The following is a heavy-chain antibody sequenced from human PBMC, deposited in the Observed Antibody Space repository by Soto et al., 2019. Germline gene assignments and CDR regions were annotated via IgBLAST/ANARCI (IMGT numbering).Heavy chain of an antibody. D-gene: IGHD5-12*01. CDR2: IHYNGNT. Sequence: QVQLQVSGPGLVKPSETLSLTCTVSGDSISAYSWSWVRQPPGKGLEWIGNIHYNGNTKYSPSLKSRVTMSVDTSKNLFSLRLISVTAADTAIYFCAREGNLGRWLQPLDFWGQGTLVTVSS. J-gene: IGHJ4*02. CDR1: GDSISAYS. V-gene: IGHV4-59*01. CDR3: AREGNLGRWLQPLDF.